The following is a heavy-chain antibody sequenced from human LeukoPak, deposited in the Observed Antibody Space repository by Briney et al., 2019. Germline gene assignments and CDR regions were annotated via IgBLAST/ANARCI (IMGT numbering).Heavy chain of an antibody. J-gene: IGHJ4*02. Sequence: GGSLRLSCAASGFTFSISGMHWVRQAPGKGLEWVSLINSDVRSTWYADSVKGRFTISRDNSKTTLYVQMNSLRAEDTAVYYCAKSFLTGYSLFDSWGQGTLVTVSS. D-gene: IGHD3-9*01. CDR2: INSDVRST. CDR1: GFTFSISG. V-gene: IGHV3-74*01. CDR3: AKSFLTGYSLFDS.